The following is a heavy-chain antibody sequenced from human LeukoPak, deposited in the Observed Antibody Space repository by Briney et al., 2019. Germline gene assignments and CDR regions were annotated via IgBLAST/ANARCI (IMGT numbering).Heavy chain of an antibody. Sequence: GASVKVSCKASGYTFTSYSMHWVRQAPGQGLEWMGIINPSGGSTSYAQKFQGRVTMTRDTSTSTVYMELSSLRSEDTAVYYCARDGTSYYYGSGSPHYYGMDVWGKGTTVTVSS. J-gene: IGHJ6*04. CDR3: ARDGTSYYYGSGSPHYYGMDV. D-gene: IGHD3-10*01. V-gene: IGHV1-46*01. CDR2: INPSGGST. CDR1: GYTFTSYS.